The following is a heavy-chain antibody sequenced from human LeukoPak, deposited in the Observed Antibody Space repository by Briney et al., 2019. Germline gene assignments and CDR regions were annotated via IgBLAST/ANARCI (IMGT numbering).Heavy chain of an antibody. J-gene: IGHJ4*02. V-gene: IGHV3-11*01. CDR1: GFTFSSYA. CDR2: ISSSAGTI. CDR3: ARDIDPNYGDSYLDY. D-gene: IGHD4-17*01. Sequence: GGSLRLSCAASGFTFSSYAMSWIRRAPGKGLEWVSYISSSAGTISYADSVKGRFAISRDNAKNSLYLQMNSLRSDDTAVYYCARDIDPNYGDSYLDYWGQGTLVTVSS.